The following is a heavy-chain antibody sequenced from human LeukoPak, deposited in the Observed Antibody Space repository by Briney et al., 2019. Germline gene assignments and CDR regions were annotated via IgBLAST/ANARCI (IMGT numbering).Heavy chain of an antibody. CDR2: IYYSGST. V-gene: IGHV4-39*07. CDR3: ARDSSGWYHWFDP. Sequence: RASEALSLTCTVSGGSISSYYWGWIRQPPGKGLEWIGSIYYSGSTYYNPSLKSRVTISVDTSKNQFSLKLSSVTAADTAVYYCARDSSGWYHWFDPWGQGTLVTVSS. CDR1: GGSISSYY. D-gene: IGHD6-19*01. J-gene: IGHJ5*02.